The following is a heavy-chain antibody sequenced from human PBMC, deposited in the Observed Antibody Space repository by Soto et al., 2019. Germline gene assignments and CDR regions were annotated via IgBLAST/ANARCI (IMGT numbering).Heavy chain of an antibody. CDR1: GFTFSNAW. V-gene: IGHV3-15*02. Sequence: EVQLVESGGALVKPGGSLRLSCAASGFTFSNAWMSWVRQAPGKGLEWVGRIKSKTDGGTTDYAAAVEGRFTISREDPKNTGYLQMDSMKTEDTAVYYCATKRTGITTIGPGYWGQGTLVTVSS. D-gene: IGHD1-20*01. CDR3: ATKRTGITTIGPGY. J-gene: IGHJ4*02. CDR2: IKSKTDGGTT.